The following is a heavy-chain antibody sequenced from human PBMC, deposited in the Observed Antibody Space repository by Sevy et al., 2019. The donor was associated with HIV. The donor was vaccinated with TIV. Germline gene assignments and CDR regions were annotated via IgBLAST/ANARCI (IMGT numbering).Heavy chain of an antibody. CDR3: AKLLIVVDDGFDV. D-gene: IGHD3-22*01. CDR1: GYTLTDYY. Sequence: ASVKVSCKASGYTLTDYYLHWLRQAPGQGLEWMGWINPNTGATNYAQRFKGRVTMTRDTSMSTAFMDLTRLRSDDTAVYYCAKLLIVVDDGFDVWGQGTMVTVSS. J-gene: IGHJ3*01. V-gene: IGHV1-2*02. CDR2: INPNTGAT.